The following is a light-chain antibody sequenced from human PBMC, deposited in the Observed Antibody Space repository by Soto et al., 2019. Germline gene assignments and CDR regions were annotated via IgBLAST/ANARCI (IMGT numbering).Light chain of an antibody. Sequence: IQLTQSPSSLSASVGDSVTITCRAIQGISSFLAWYQQKPGKAPKLLIYAASTLQSGVPSRFSGSGSGTDFTLTISSLQPEDFATYFCQQLNSYPITFGQGTRLEIK. J-gene: IGKJ5*01. CDR1: QGISSF. CDR3: QQLNSYPIT. CDR2: AAS. V-gene: IGKV1-9*01.